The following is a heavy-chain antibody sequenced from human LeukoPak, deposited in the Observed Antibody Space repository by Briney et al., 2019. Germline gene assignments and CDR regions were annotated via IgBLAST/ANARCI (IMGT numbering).Heavy chain of an antibody. CDR1: GFTVSTFW. J-gene: IGHJ6*02. D-gene: IGHD3-16*01. V-gene: IGHV3-7*03. Sequence: GGSLRLSCAASGFTVSTFWMAWVRQAPGKGLEWLANIKQDGSEENYVDSVKGRFTISRDNAKNSLYLQMSNLRAEDTAVYFCARGGGLDVWGQGATVTVSS. CDR2: IKQDGSEE. CDR3: ARGGGLDV.